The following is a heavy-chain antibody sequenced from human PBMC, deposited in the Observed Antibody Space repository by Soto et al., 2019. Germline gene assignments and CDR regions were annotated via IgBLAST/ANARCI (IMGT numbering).Heavy chain of an antibody. Sequence: QVQLQESGPGLVKPSETLSLTCTVSGGSISSYYWSWIRQPPGKGLEWIGYIYYSGSTNYNPSLKSRVTISVDTFKNQFSLKLSSVTAADTAVYYCARRTRDYVGYFDYWGQGTLVTVSS. D-gene: IGHD4-17*01. CDR1: GGSISSYY. J-gene: IGHJ4*02. V-gene: IGHV4-59*01. CDR2: IYYSGST. CDR3: ARRTRDYVGYFDY.